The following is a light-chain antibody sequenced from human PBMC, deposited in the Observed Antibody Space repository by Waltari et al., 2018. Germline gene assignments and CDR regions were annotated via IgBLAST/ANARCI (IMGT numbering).Light chain of an antibody. Sequence: SALTQPDSVSGSPGQSITISCSGISSDSGGYEYVSWYQQHPGKAPKVIIYDVNNRPSGSSNLFSGSTSCSSASLTLSGLQAEDEADYYCSSFTSSTTVLFGGGTKVTVL. V-gene: IGLV2-14*03. CDR2: DVN. CDR3: SSFTSSTTVL. CDR1: SSDSGGYEY. J-gene: IGLJ2*01.